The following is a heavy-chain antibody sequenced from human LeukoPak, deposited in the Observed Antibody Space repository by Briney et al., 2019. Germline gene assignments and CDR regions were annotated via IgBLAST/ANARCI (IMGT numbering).Heavy chain of an antibody. Sequence: GGSLRLSCAASGFTFSSYGMHWVRQAPGKGLEWVEVISYDGSNKYYADSVKGRFTISRDNSKNTLYLQMNSLRAEDTAVYYCARDKAFGDSSGYYYESNWFDPWGQGTLVTVSS. CDR3: ARDKAFGDSSGYYYESNWFDP. CDR1: GFTFSSYG. V-gene: IGHV3-30*03. CDR2: ISYDGSNK. J-gene: IGHJ5*02. D-gene: IGHD3-22*01.